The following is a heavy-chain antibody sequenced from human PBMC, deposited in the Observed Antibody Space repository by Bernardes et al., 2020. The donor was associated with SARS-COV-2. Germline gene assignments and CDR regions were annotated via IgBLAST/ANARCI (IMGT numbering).Heavy chain of an antibody. J-gene: IGHJ4*02. V-gene: IGHV3-23*01. CDR1: GFTLSTSA. Sequence: GGSLRLSCVASGFTLSTSAMSWVRQAPGKGLEWVSTVTANGVATYYAESVEGRFSISRDISKSTLYLQMNSLRADDTAVYYCAKEYNVFNGFYSWTQQYYFQYWGQGTQVAVSS. D-gene: IGHD3-9*01. CDR2: VTANGVAT. CDR3: AKEYNVFNGFYSWTQQYYFQY.